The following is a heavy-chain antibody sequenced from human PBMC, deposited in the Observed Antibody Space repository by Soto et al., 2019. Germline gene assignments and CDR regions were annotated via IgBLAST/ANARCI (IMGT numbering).Heavy chain of an antibody. CDR1: GGTFSSYA. D-gene: IGHD3-22*01. V-gene: IGHV1-69*01. CDR2: IIPIFGTA. Sequence: QVQLVQSGAEVKKPGSSVKVSCKASGGTFSSYAISWVRQAPGQGLEWMGGIIPIFGTANYAQKFQGRDTITADESTSTAYMELSSLRSEDTAVYYCARRRSDYYDSSGYYYLYFDYWGQGTLVTVSS. J-gene: IGHJ4*02. CDR3: ARRRSDYYDSSGYYYLYFDY.